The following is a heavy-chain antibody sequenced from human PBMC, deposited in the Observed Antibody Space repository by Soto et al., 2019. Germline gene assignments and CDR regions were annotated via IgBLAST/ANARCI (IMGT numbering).Heavy chain of an antibody. J-gene: IGHJ3*02. D-gene: IGHD2-15*01. CDR1: GFTFSNSA. CDR3: AAELYSGGSCCSFDI. V-gene: IGHV1-58*01. Sequence: QMQVVQSGPEVKKPGTSVKVSCKTSGFTFSNSAVQWVRQARGQRLEWMGWIVVGNGNTNYAQKFLERVSIPRDMSTSTAHMEVSSLTSEDTAVYYCAAELYSGGSCCSFDIWGQGTMVTVS. CDR2: IVVGNGNT.